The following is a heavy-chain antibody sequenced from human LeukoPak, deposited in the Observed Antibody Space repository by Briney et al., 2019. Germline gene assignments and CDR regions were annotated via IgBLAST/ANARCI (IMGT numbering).Heavy chain of an antibody. Sequence: GASVKVSCKAFRYTFTDTGHYMHWVRQAPGQGLEWMGWISAYNGNTNYAQKLQGRVTMTTDTSTSTAYMELRSLRSDDTAVYYCARDGYEQWLVPQNFDYWGQGTLVTVSS. CDR3: ARDGYEQWLVPQNFDY. V-gene: IGHV1-18*04. J-gene: IGHJ4*02. CDR1: RYTFTDTGHY. D-gene: IGHD6-19*01. CDR2: ISAYNGNT.